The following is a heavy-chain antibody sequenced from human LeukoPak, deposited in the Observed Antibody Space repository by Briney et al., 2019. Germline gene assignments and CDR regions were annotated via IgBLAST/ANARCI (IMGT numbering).Heavy chain of an antibody. CDR1: RFTSSSYA. Sequence: PGGSLRLSCAASRFTSSSYAMRCVPQAPGKGLEWVSAISGSGDSTYSADSVKGRFTISRDNSKNTLYLQMNSLRAEDTAVYYCAKNQYYDFWSGYGGGYFDYWGQGTLVTVSS. J-gene: IGHJ4*02. V-gene: IGHV3-23*01. CDR2: ISGSGDST. CDR3: AKNQYYDFWSGYGGGYFDY. D-gene: IGHD3-3*01.